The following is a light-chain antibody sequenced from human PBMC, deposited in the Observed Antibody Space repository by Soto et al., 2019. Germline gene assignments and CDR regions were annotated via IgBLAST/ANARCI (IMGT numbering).Light chain of an antibody. CDR1: GSNTGAGYD. CDR3: HSYDVSLRGPA. Sequence: QSVLTQPPSLSGAPGQRVTTPCTGSGSNTGAGYDVHWYQHLPGPAPKVLIFDNSNRPSGVPDRFSGSKSGTSASLAITGLQAEDEAVYYCHSYDVSLRGPAFGGGTKVTVL. CDR2: DNS. J-gene: IGLJ2*01. V-gene: IGLV1-40*01.